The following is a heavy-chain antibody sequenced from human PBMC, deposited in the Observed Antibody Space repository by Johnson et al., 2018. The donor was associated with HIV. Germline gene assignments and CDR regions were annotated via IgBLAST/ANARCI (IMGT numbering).Heavy chain of an antibody. D-gene: IGHD1-26*01. CDR3: AKGIVGAMGAFDI. Sequence: QVQLVESGGGLVQPGESLRLSCAASGFTFDDYGMSWVRQAPGKGLEWVAVISYDGSNKYYADSVKGRFTISRDKSKNTLYLQMNSLRAEDTAVYYCAKGIVGAMGAFDIWGQGTMVTVSS. V-gene: IGHV3-30*18. CDR1: GFTFDDYG. CDR2: ISYDGSNK. J-gene: IGHJ3*02.